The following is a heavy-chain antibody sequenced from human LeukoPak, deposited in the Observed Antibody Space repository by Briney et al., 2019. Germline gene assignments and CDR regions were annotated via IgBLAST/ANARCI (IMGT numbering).Heavy chain of an antibody. CDR2: TYYRSKWYN. J-gene: IGHJ2*01. CDR3: ARDGMAVAVGYFDL. D-gene: IGHD6-19*01. V-gene: IGHV6-1*01. CDR1: GDSVSSNSDT. Sequence: SQTLSLTCAISGDSVSSNSDTWNWIRQSPSRGLEWLGRTYYRSKWYNDYAASVKSRITIKPDTSKNQFSLQLNSVTPEDTAVYYCARDGMAVAVGYFDLWGRGTLVTVSS.